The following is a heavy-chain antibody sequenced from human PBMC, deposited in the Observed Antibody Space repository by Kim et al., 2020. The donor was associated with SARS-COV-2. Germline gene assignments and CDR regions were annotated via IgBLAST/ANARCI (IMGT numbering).Heavy chain of an antibody. V-gene: IGHV4-31*03. CDR3: ARGGGPLFDY. J-gene: IGHJ4*02. CDR1: GGSISSGGYY. Sequence: SETLSLTCTVSGGSISSGGYYWSWIRQHPGKGLEWIGYIYYSGSTYYNPSLKSRVTISVDTSKNQFSLKLSSVTAADTAVYYCARGGGPLFDYWGQGTLVTVSS. CDR2: IYYSGST.